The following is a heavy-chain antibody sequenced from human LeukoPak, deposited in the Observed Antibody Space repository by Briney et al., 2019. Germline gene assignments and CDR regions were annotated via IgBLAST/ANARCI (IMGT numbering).Heavy chain of an antibody. CDR1: GYTFTDYY. J-gene: IGHJ3*02. D-gene: IGHD6-6*01. CDR3: ATGPGIAARGGAFDI. CDR2: VDPEDGET. Sequence: ATVKISCKVSGYTFTDYYMHWVQQAPGKGLEWMGLVDPEDGETIYAERFQGRVTITADTSTDTAYMELSSLRSEDTAVYYCATGPGIAARGGAFDIWGQGTMVTVPS. V-gene: IGHV1-69-2*01.